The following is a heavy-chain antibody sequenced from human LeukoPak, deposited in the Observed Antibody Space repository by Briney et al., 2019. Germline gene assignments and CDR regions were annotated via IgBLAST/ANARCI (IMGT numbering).Heavy chain of an antibody. CDR2: ISSSSSYI. D-gene: IGHD4-17*01. J-gene: IGHJ6*02. CDR3: AREGTVTTKTGMDV. V-gene: IGHV3-21*01. CDR1: GFTFSSYS. Sequence: PGGSLRLSCAASGFTFSSYSMNWVRQAPGKGLEWVSSISSSSSYIYYADSVKGRFTISRDNAKNSLYLQMNSLRAEDTAVYYCAREGTVTTKTGMDVWGQGTTVTVSS.